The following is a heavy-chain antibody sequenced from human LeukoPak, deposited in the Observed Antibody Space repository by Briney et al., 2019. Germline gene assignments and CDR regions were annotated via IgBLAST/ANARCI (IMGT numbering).Heavy chain of an antibody. J-gene: IGHJ5*02. CDR3: ARRAAAGTGRWFDP. CDR1: GYTFTSYD. V-gene: IGHV1-8*01. Sequence: GASVKVSRKASGYTFTSYDINWVRQATGQGLECMGWMNPNSGNTGYAQKFQGRVTMTRNTSISTAYMELSSLRSEDTAVYYCARRAAAGTGRWFDPWGQGTLVTVSS. D-gene: IGHD6-13*01. CDR2: MNPNSGNT.